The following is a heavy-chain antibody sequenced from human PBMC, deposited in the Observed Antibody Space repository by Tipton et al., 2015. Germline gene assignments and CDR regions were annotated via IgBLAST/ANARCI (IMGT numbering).Heavy chain of an antibody. D-gene: IGHD5-24*01. CDR2: IFHTGNT. V-gene: IGHV4-4*02. J-gene: IGHJ6*02. Sequence: SLRLSCTISGDSISSDYWWSWVRQPPGKGLEWIGEIFHTGNTNYNPSLMSRLTISVDKSKNQFSLKLSSVTAADTAVYYCARARDGYYYFGMDVWGQGTTVTVS. CDR1: GDSISSDYW. CDR3: ARARDGYYYFGMDV.